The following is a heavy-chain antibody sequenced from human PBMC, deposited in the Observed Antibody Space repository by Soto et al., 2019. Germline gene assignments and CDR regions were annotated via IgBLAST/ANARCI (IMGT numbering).Heavy chain of an antibody. D-gene: IGHD2-2*01. CDR1: GFTFSNFA. J-gene: IGHJ6*03. Sequence: EVHILESGGGSVQPGGSLRLSCAASGFTFSNFAMSWVRHAPGKGLEWVSEITGSTGTTYYAGSVRGRFIISRDNSKNTLHLQMNSLRAEDTAVYYCAKDTSSSPYYMDVWGKGTTVTVSS. CDR2: ITGSTGTT. CDR3: AKDTSSSPYYMDV. V-gene: IGHV3-23*01.